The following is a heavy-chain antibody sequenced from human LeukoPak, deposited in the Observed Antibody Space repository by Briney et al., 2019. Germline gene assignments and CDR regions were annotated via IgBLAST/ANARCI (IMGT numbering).Heavy chain of an antibody. CDR3: AKDPRWLVVVITTDGY. CDR1: GFTFSSYA. J-gene: IGHJ4*02. Sequence: GGSLRLSCAASGFTFSSYAMSWVRQAPGKGLEWVSAISGSGGSTYYADSVKGRFTISRDNSKNTLYLQMNSLRAEDTAVYYCAKDPRWLVVVITTDGYWGQGALVTVSS. V-gene: IGHV3-23*01. CDR2: ISGSGGST. D-gene: IGHD3-22*01.